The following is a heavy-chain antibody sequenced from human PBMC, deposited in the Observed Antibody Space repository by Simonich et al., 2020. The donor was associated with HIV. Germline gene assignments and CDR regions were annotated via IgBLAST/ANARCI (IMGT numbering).Heavy chain of an antibody. CDR1: GGTFSSFA. J-gene: IGHJ4*02. Sequence: QVQLVQSGAEVKKPGSSVKVSCKASGGTFSSFAISWVRQAPGLGLEWVGGNNPILGTANYAQRFQGRVTITADESTSTAYMELSSLRSEDTGIYYCARKGGGRGVYYFDYWGQGTLVTVSS. V-gene: IGHV1-69*13. D-gene: IGHD3-10*01. CDR3: ARKGGGRGVYYFDY. CDR2: NNPILGTA.